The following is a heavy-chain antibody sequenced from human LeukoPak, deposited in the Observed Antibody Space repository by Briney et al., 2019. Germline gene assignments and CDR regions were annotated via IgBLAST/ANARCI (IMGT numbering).Heavy chain of an antibody. Sequence: SETLSLICTVSGGSIISSYWTWIRQPPGKGLEWIGYMYNSGRTTNYNPSLKSRATISIDTSKNQFSLNLKSVTAADTAIYYCAKIPGDRPDDWGQGPLVTVS. D-gene: IGHD7-27*01. CDR3: AKIPGDRPDD. CDR1: GGSIISSY. CDR2: MYNSGRTT. V-gene: IGHV4-59*03. J-gene: IGHJ4*02.